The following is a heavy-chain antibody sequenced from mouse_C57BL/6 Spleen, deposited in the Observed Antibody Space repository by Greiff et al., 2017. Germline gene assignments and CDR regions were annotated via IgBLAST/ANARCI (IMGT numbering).Heavy chain of an antibody. CDR2: INPSNGGT. CDR1: GYTFTSYW. J-gene: IGHJ2*01. V-gene: IGHV1-53*01. CDR3: AGGSAIATGEYY. D-gene: IGHD1-1*01. Sequence: AQLQQPGTELVKPGASVKLSCKASGYTFTSYWMHWVKQRPGQGLEWIGNINPSNGGTNYNEKFKSKATLTVDKSSSTAYMHHSSLASEDSAVYYCAGGSAIATGEYYWGQGTTLTVSS.